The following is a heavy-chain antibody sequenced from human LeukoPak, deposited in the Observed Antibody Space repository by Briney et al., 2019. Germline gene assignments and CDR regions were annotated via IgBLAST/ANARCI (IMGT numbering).Heavy chain of an antibody. Sequence: WASVTVSCTASGYTFTSYAMNWVRQAPGQGLEWMGWINTNTGNPTYAQGFTGRFVFSLHTSVSTAYLQISSLKAEDTAVYYCARGVPAAHIRNWGQGTLVTVSS. V-gene: IGHV7-4-1*02. J-gene: IGHJ4*02. CDR2: INTNTGNP. CDR1: GYTFTSYA. CDR3: ARGVPAAHIRN. D-gene: IGHD2-2*01.